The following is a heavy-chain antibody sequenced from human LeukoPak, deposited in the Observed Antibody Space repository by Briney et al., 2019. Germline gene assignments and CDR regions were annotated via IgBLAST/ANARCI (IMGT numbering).Heavy chain of an antibody. Sequence: GSLRLSCATSGFTFSSYWMTWVRQAPGKGLERVASIVEDGSETYYLDSVKGRFTFSRDNAKNSLYLQMNSLRGEDTAVYYCARDPTRRFDLWGQGTLVTVSS. CDR1: GFTFSSYW. J-gene: IGHJ4*02. CDR3: ARDPTRRFDL. CDR2: IVEDGSET. V-gene: IGHV3-7*01.